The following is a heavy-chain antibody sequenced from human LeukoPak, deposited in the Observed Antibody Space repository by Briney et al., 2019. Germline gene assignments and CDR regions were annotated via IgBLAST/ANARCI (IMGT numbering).Heavy chain of an antibody. J-gene: IGHJ4*02. CDR2: ISSSSSTI. Sequence: GGSLRLSCAASGFTFRSYSMDWVRQAPGKGLEGVSYISSSSSTIYYADSVKCRFTISRDNAKNSLYLQMNSLRAEDTAVYYCARDSSPDYGDYVYQDYWGQGTLVTVSS. CDR1: GFTFRSYS. CDR3: ARDSSPDYGDYVYQDY. V-gene: IGHV3-48*01. D-gene: IGHD4-17*01.